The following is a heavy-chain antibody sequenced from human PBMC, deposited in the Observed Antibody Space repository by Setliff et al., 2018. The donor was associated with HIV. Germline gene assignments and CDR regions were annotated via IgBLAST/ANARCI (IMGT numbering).Heavy chain of an antibody. CDR1: GYSLRSFA. Sequence: GASVKVSCKASGYSLRSFAMNWVRQAPGQGLEWMGWINTYTGKPTYAQGFTVRFVFSLDTSVSTAYLQIDSLKDEDTAIYYCARNEEGLCTYWGQGTPVTVSS. J-gene: IGHJ4*02. V-gene: IGHV7-4-1*01. CDR2: INTYTGKP. CDR3: ARNEEGLCTY. D-gene: IGHD1-1*01.